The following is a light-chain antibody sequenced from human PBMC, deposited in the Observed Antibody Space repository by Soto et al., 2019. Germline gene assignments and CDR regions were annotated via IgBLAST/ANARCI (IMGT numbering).Light chain of an antibody. CDR2: SNN. CDR1: SSNIGSNT. CDR3: AAWDDSLNGHAV. Sequence: QSVLTQPPSASGTPGQRVTISCSGSSSNIGSNTVNWYQQLPGTAPKLLIYSNNQRPSGVPDRFSGSKSGTSASLAISGLQYEDEADYYCAAWDDSLNGHAVFGGGTKVTVL. J-gene: IGLJ2*01. V-gene: IGLV1-44*01.